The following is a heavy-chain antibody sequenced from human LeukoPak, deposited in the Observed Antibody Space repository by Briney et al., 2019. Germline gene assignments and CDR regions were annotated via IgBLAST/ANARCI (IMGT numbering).Heavy chain of an antibody. Sequence: SQTLSLTCTVSGGSISSGGYYWSWIRQHPGKGLEWIGYIYYSGSTYYNPSLKSRVTISVDTSKNQFSLKLSSVTAADTAVYYCARDSYYYDSIGFDYWGQGTLVTVSS. V-gene: IGHV4-31*03. D-gene: IGHD3-22*01. CDR1: GGSISSGGYY. J-gene: IGHJ4*02. CDR2: IYYSGST. CDR3: ARDSYYYDSIGFDY.